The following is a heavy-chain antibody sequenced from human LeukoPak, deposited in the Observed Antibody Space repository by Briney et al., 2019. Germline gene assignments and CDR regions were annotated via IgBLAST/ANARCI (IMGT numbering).Heavy chain of an antibody. CDR2: INPSGGST. Sequence: ASVKVSCKASGYTFTSYYMHWVRQAPGQGLEWMGIINPSGGSTSYAQKFQGRVPMTRDTSTSTVYMELSSLRSEDTAVYYCASWGIITIFGVAIFDAFDIWGQGTMVTVSS. D-gene: IGHD3-3*01. J-gene: IGHJ3*02. CDR1: GYTFTSYY. CDR3: ASWGIITIFGVAIFDAFDI. V-gene: IGHV1-46*01.